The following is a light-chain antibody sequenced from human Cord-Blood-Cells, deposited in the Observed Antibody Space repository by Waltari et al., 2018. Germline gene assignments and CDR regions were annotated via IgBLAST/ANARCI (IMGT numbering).Light chain of an antibody. Sequence: QSALTQPASVSGPPGLSTPTPCPGPRRAVGVSNYSPWYQQHPGKAPKLMIYDVSNRPSGVSNRFSGSKSGNTASLTISGLQAEDEADYYCSSYTSSSTQVFGGGTKLTVL. J-gene: IGLJ2*01. V-gene: IGLV2-14*01. CDR1: RRAVGVSNY. CDR2: DVS. CDR3: SSYTSSSTQV.